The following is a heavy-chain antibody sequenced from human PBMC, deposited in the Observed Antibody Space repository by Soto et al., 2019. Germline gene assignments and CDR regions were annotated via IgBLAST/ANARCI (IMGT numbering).Heavy chain of an antibody. Sequence: EVQLVESGGGLVQPGRSLRLSCAASGFTFGDYAMHWVRQAPGKGLEWVSGSSWNSGSIGYADSVKGRFTISRDNAKNSLYLQMNSLRAEDTALYYCAKDKIAVAGPRYFDYWGQGTLVTVSS. CDR3: AKDKIAVAGPRYFDY. J-gene: IGHJ4*02. D-gene: IGHD6-19*01. CDR2: SSWNSGSI. V-gene: IGHV3-9*01. CDR1: GFTFGDYA.